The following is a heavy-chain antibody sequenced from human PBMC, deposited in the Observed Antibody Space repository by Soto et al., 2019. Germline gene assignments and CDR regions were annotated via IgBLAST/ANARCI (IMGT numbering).Heavy chain of an antibody. J-gene: IGHJ4*02. D-gene: IGHD2-15*01. V-gene: IGHV4-31*03. CDR2: IYYSGST. CDR1: GGSISSGDYY. CDR3: ARHRTGYSSSDY. Sequence: SETLSLTCTVSGGSISSGDYYWSWILHHPGKGLEGIGYIYYSGSTYYNPSLKSRVTISVATSKNHFSLKLSWVTAADTAGYYPARHRTGYSSSDYLGQGTLVTVS.